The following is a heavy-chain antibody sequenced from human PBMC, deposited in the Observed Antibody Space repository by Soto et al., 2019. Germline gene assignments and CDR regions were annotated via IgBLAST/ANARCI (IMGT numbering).Heavy chain of an antibody. CDR3: ARGLFTSDY. Sequence: PSETLSLTCAVHGGSFSGYYWSWIRQPPGKGLEWIGEINHSGSTNYNPSRKSRVTISVDTSKNQFSLKLSSVTAADTAVSYCARGLFTSDYWGQGTLVTVS. D-gene: IGHD3-10*02. CDR1: GGSFSGYY. V-gene: IGHV4-34*01. CDR2: INHSGST. J-gene: IGHJ4*02.